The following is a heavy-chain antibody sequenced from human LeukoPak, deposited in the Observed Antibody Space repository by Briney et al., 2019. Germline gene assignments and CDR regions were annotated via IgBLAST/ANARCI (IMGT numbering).Heavy chain of an antibody. J-gene: IGHJ4*02. CDR2: ISSSSSTI. CDR3: ARDRSRQGGLTGYYFFDY. CDR1: GFTFSSYS. Sequence: GGSLRLSCAASGFTFSSYSMNWVRQAPGKGLEWVSYISSSSSTIYYADSVKGRFTISRDNAKNSLYLQMNSLRAEDTAVYYCARDRSRQGGLTGYYFFDYWGQGTLVTVSS. V-gene: IGHV3-48*04. D-gene: IGHD3-9*01.